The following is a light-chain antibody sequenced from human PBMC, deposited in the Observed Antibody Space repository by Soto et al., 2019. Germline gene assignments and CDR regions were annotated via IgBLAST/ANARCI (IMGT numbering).Light chain of an antibody. CDR1: SSDVGGYNY. CDR2: DVS. Sequence: QSALTQPASVSGSPGQSITISCTGTSSDVGGYNYVSWYQQHLGKAPKLMIYDVSNRPSGVSNRFSGSKSGNTASLTISGLQAEDEAEYFCSSYTISSPHVVFGGGTKVTVL. CDR3: SSYTISSPHVV. V-gene: IGLV2-14*01. J-gene: IGLJ2*01.